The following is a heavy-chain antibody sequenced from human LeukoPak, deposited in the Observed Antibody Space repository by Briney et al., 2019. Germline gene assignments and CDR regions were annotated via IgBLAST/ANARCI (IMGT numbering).Heavy chain of an antibody. V-gene: IGHV3-11*01. CDR1: GFTFSDYY. CDR3: ARDLDYYDRIFDY. D-gene: IGHD3-22*01. CDR2: ISSSVSTI. J-gene: IGHJ4*02. Sequence: GGSLRLSCAASGFTFSDYYMSWIRQAPGKGLEWVSYISSSVSTIYYADSVKGRFTISRDNAKNSLYLQMNSLRAEDTAVYNCARDLDYYDRIFDYWGQGTLVTVSS.